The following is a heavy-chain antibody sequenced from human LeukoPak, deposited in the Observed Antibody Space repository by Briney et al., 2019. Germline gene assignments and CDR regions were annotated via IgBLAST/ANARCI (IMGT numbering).Heavy chain of an antibody. D-gene: IGHD1-1*01. J-gene: IGHJ5*02. CDR2: IVVGSGNT. Sequence: GTSVKVSCKSSGFTFPSSAMQWVRQARGQRLEWIGWIVVGSGNTNYAQKFQERVTITRDMSTSTAYMELSSLRSEDTAVYYCAADPERLNWFDPWGQGTLVTVSS. CDR1: GFTFPSSA. CDR3: AADPERLNWFDP. V-gene: IGHV1-58*02.